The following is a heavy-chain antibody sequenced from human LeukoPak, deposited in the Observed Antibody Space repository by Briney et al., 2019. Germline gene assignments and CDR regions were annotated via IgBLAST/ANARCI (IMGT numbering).Heavy chain of an antibody. CDR3: ARRAWSAGTPYFDY. CDR1: GYSFTSYW. J-gene: IGHJ4*02. D-gene: IGHD6-13*01. V-gene: IGHV5-51*01. Sequence: GESLKISCKGSGYSFTSYWIGWVRQMPGKGLEWMGIIYPGDSDTRYSPSFQGQVTISDDKSISAAYLQWSSLKASDTAMYYCARRAWSAGTPYFDYWGQGTLVTVSS. CDR2: IYPGDSDT.